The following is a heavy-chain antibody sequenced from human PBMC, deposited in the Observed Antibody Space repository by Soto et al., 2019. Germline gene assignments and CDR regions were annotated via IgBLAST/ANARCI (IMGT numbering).Heavy chain of an antibody. CDR1: GYNYNNYG. D-gene: IGHD3-9*01. CDR3: ARQHNDLWTDSPDFGS. Sequence: HVQLVQSGGEVKQPGASLKVSCTASGYNYNNYGVTWVRQAPVQGLEWMGWISAFNHKANYAPNIQDRVTMTIDTSPNTAHMEMRSLRPDETAVYYCARQHNDLWTDSPDFGSWGQGTLVTVSA. J-gene: IGHJ4*02. CDR2: ISAFNHKA. V-gene: IGHV1-18*04.